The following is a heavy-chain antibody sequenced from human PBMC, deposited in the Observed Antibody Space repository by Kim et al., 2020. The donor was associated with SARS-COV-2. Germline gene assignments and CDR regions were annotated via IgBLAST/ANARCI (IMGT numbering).Heavy chain of an antibody. CDR3: ARAARDTAMVTPFDY. Sequence: PSLKSRVTISVDTSKNQFSLKLSSVTAADTAVYYCARAARDTAMVTPFDYWGQGTLVTVSS. V-gene: IGHV4-59*01. D-gene: IGHD5-18*01. J-gene: IGHJ4*02.